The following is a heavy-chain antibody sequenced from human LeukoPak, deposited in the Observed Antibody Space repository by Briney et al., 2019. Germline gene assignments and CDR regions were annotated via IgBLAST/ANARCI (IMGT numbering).Heavy chain of an antibody. Sequence: GGTLRLSCAASGFTFSSYGMNWVRQAPGKGLEWVSYISSSGSTIYYADSVKGRFTISRDNAKNSLYLQMNSLRAEDTAVYYCADLGITMVRGVWGEGTTVTIS. CDR2: ISSSGSTI. V-gene: IGHV3-48*04. CDR3: ADLGITMVRGV. J-gene: IGHJ6*01. D-gene: IGHD3-10*01. CDR1: GFTFSSYG.